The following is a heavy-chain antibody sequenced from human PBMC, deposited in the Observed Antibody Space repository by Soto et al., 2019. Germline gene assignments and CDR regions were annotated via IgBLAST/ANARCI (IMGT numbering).Heavy chain of an antibody. J-gene: IGHJ6*02. CDR1: GYTFTSYY. Sequence: ASVKVSCKASGYTFTSYYMHWVRQAPGQGLEWMGIINPSGGSTSYAQKFQGRVTMTRDTSTSTVYMELSSLRSEDTAVYYCARGVTGTPYCYYYYGMDVWGHGTTVTVSS. CDR3: ARGVTGTPYCYYYYGMDV. V-gene: IGHV1-46*01. D-gene: IGHD1-20*01. CDR2: INPSGGST.